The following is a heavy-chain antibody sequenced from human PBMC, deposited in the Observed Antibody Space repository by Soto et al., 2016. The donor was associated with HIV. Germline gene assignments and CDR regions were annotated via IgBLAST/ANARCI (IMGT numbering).Heavy chain of an antibody. CDR1: GFSFSTYG. Sequence: EVQLVESGGGLVQPGGSLRLTCAASGFSFSTYGFHWVRQAPGKGLEHVSSISTTGGNTYYADSLKGRFTISRDNSKNTLYLQMSSLTVDDMAVYFCARGVERHFYMDVWGKGTTVT. CDR3: ARGVERHFYMDV. D-gene: IGHD3-10*01. J-gene: IGHJ6*03. V-gene: IGHV3-64*07. CDR2: ISTTGGNT.